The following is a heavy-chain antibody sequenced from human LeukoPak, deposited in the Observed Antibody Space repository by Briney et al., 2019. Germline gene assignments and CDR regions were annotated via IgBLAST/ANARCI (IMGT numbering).Heavy chain of an antibody. D-gene: IGHD3-9*01. V-gene: IGHV3-53*01. CDR3: ARGSYDILTGYYPLNY. CDR1: GFTVSSNY. CDR2: IYSGGST. J-gene: IGHJ4*02. Sequence: GGSLRLSCAASGFTVSSNYMSWVRQAPGKGLEWVSVIYSGGSTYYADSVKGRFTISRDNSKNTLYLQMNSLRAEDTAVYYCARGSYDILTGYYPLNYWGQGTLVTVSS.